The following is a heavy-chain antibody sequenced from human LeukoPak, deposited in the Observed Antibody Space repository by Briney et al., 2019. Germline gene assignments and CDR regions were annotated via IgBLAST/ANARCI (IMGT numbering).Heavy chain of an antibody. CDR1: KFIFSDYW. D-gene: IGHD3-10*01. CDR2: IKQGGREE. CDR3: ARDNGGWFDF. Sequence: GRSLRLSCVASKFIFSDYWMSWVRQAPGKGLEWVANIKQGGREEKYVGSVKGRFAISRDDAKSTLYLQMDSLSGDDTAVYYCARDNGGWFDFWGRGTLVTVSS. J-gene: IGHJ5*01. V-gene: IGHV3-7*03.